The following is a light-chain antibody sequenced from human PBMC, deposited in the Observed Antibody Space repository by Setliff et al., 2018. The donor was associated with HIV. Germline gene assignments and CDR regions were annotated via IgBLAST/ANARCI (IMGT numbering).Light chain of an antibody. V-gene: IGLV2-11*01. CDR1: SSDVGGYNF. CDR2: DVS. CDR3: CSYAGTFLV. J-gene: IGLJ2*01. Sequence: SALAQPRSVSGSPGQSVTISCTGTSSDVGGYNFVSWYQQHPGKAPKFMIYDVSKRPSGVPDRFSGSKSGNTASLTLSGLQAEDEADYYCCSYAGTFLVFGGGTKVTVL.